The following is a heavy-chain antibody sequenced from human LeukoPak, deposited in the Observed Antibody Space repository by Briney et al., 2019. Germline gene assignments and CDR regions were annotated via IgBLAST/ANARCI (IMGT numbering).Heavy chain of an antibody. CDR3: ARGLLTGTTVDY. J-gene: IGHJ4*02. V-gene: IGHV1-2*02. CDR2: INPNSGGT. D-gene: IGHD1-7*01. Sequence: ASVKVSCKASGGTFSSYAISWVRQAPGQGLEWMGWINPNSGGTNYAQKFQGRVTMTRDTSISTAYMELSRLRSDDTAVYYCARGLLTGTTVDYWGQGTLVTVSS. CDR1: GGTFSSYA.